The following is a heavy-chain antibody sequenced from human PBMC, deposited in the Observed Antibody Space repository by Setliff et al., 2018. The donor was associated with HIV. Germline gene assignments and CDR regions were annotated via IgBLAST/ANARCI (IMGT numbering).Heavy chain of an antibody. CDR3: ARDPSIAVAGAAV. CDR2: INAGTGNT. CDR1: GGTFSSYS. V-gene: IGHV1-3*01. J-gene: IGHJ6*02. D-gene: IGHD6-19*01. Sequence: ASVKVSCKASGGTFSSYSITWVRQAPGQGLEWMGWINAGTGNTKYSQKFQDRVTISRDIHANTAYMELSSLRSEDTAIYYCARDPSIAVAGAAVWGQGTTVTVSS.